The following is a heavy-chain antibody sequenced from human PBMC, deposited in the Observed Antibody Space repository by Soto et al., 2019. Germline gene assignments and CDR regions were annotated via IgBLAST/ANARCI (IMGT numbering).Heavy chain of an antibody. J-gene: IGHJ4*02. D-gene: IGHD1-26*01. CDR3: AKDSDSGSYSPLYLDY. CDR2: ISGSGGST. CDR1: GFTFSSYA. V-gene: IGHV3-23*01. Sequence: GGSLRLSCAASGFTFSSYAMSWVRQAPGKGLEWVSAISGSGGSTYYADSVKARFTISRANSKNTLYLQMNSLRAEDPAVYYGAKDSDSGSYSPLYLDYWGQGTLVTVSS.